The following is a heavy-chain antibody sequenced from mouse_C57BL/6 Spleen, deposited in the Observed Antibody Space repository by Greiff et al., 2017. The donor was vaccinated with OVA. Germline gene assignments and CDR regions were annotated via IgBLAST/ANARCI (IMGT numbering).Heavy chain of an antibody. V-gene: IGHV1-64*01. Sequence: QVQLKQPGAELVKPGASVKLSCKASGYTFTSYWMHWVKQRPGQGLEWIGMIHTNSGSTNYNEKFKSKATLTVDKSSSTAYMQLSSLTSEDSAVYYCARFYYDYDGDFYYAMDYWGQGTSVTVSS. D-gene: IGHD2-4*01. CDR2: IHTNSGST. J-gene: IGHJ4*01. CDR3: ARFYYDYDGDFYYAMDY. CDR1: GYTFTSYW.